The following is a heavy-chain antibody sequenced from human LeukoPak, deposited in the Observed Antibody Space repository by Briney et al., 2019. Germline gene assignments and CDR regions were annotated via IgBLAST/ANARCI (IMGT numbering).Heavy chain of an antibody. Sequence: GGSLRLSCAASGFTFSSYSMNWVRQAPGKGLEWVSSISSSSSYIYYADLVKGRFTISRDNAKNSLYLQMNSLRAEDTAMYYCARDGLRRPPTPYCGGDCPLDYWGQGTLVSVSS. CDR2: ISSSSSYI. V-gene: IGHV3-21*04. J-gene: IGHJ4*02. CDR3: ARDGLRRPPTPYCGGDCPLDY. D-gene: IGHD2-21*02. CDR1: GFTFSSYS.